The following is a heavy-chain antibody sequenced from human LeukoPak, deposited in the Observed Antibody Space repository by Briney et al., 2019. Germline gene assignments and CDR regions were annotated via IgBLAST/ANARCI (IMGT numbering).Heavy chain of an antibody. J-gene: IGHJ4*02. Sequence: GRSLRLSCAASGFTFSSYSMNWVRQAPGKGLEWVSSISSSSSYIYYADSVKGRFTISRDNAKNSLYLQMNSLRAEDTAVYYCASGLRTSLGFDYWGQGTLVTVSS. CDR3: ASGLRTSLGFDY. D-gene: IGHD3-16*02. V-gene: IGHV3-21*01. CDR2: ISSSSSYI. CDR1: GFTFSSYS.